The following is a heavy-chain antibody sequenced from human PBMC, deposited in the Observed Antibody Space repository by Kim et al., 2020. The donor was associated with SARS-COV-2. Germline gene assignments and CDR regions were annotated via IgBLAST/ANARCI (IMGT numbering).Heavy chain of an antibody. V-gene: IGHV3-30*04. CDR3: AREDGVLNSGSYWDYFDY. J-gene: IGHJ4*02. CDR2: ISYDGSNK. D-gene: IGHD1-26*01. CDR1: GFTFSSYA. Sequence: GGSLRLSCAASGFTFSSYAMHWVRQAPGKGLEWVAVISYDGSNKYYADSVKGRFTISRDNSKNTLYLQMNSLRAEDTAVYYCAREDGVLNSGSYWDYFDYWGQGTLVTVSS.